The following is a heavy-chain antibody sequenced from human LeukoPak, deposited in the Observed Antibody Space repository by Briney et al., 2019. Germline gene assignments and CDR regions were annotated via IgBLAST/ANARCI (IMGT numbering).Heavy chain of an antibody. CDR2: ISSSGSAI. CDR1: GFTFSSYG. V-gene: IGHV3-48*03. J-gene: IGHJ6*02. CDR3: AKDSSITNPYYGLDV. Sequence: PGGSFRLSCAASGFTFSSYGMNWVRQAPGKGPEWVSYISSSGSAIYYADSVRGRFTITRDNAKNSLSLQMNSLRAEDTAVYNCAKDSSITNPYYGLDVWGQGTTVTVSS. D-gene: IGHD3-3*01.